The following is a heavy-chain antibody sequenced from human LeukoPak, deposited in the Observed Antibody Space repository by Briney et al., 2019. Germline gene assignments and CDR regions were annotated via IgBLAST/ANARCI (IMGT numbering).Heavy chain of an antibody. CDR3: ARVAAAGPGYYYYYMDV. CDR1: GYTFTSYG. CDR2: ISAYNGNT. D-gene: IGHD6-13*01. V-gene: IGHV1-18*01. Sequence: ASVKVSCKASGYTFTSYGISWVRQAPGQGLEWMGWISAYNGNTNYAQKLQGRVTMTTDTSTSTAYMELRSLRSDDTAVYYCARVAAAGPGYYYYYMDVWGKGTTVTVSS. J-gene: IGHJ6*03.